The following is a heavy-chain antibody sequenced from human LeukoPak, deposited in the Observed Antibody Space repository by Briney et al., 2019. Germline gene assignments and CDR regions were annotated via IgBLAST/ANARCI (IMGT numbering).Heavy chain of an antibody. CDR3: ARPACVDRCAFDI. D-gene: IGHD3-16*02. J-gene: IGHJ3*02. V-gene: IGHV5-51*01. Sequence: GESLKISCKGSGYTFTSYWIGWVRQMPGKGLQWMGIIYPGDSDTTYSPSFQGQVTISADKSISTVYLQWSSLKASDTAMYYCARPACVDRCAFDIWGQGTMVTVSS. CDR2: IYPGDSDT. CDR1: GYTFTSYW.